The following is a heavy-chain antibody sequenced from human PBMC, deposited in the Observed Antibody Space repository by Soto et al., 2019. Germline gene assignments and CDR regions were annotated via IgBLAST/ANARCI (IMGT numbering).Heavy chain of an antibody. J-gene: IGHJ3*02. CDR2: ISAYNGNT. CDR3: ARDLGRRNYYDSRVYHAQLPLFEI. V-gene: IGHV1-18*01. CDR1: GYTFTSYG. D-gene: IGHD3-22*01. Sequence: GASVQVSCKASGYTFTSYGISWVRQAPGQGLEWMGWISAYNGNTNYAQKLQGRVTMTTDTSTSTAYMELRSLRSDDTAVYYCARDLGRRNYYDSRVYHAQLPLFEIWGHGTMVTGS.